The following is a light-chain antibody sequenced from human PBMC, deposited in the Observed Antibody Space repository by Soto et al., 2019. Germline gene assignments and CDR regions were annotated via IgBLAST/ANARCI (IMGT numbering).Light chain of an antibody. J-gene: IGKJ4*01. CDR1: QSVNSD. Sequence: EIGMTQSPATLSLSPGERATLSCRASQSVNSDLAWYQQTPGRAPRLLIYGASNRATDIPTRFSGSGSGTEFTLTISSLQSEDFAVYYCQQYNNWPPLTFGGGTRWIS. V-gene: IGKV3-15*01. CDR2: GAS. CDR3: QQYNNWPPLT.